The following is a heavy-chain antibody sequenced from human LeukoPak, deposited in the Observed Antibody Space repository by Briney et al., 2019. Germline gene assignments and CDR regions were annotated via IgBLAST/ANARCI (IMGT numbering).Heavy chain of an antibody. CDR1: GYIFTSYN. CDR3: ARVGSAAATADY. J-gene: IGHJ4*02. V-gene: IGHV1-46*01. Sequence: GASVKVSCKASGYIFTSYNIYWVRQAPGQGLEWMGIINPSGGTTNYAQKFKGRVTMTRDTSTSTVYMELSSLRSDDTAVYFCARVGSAAATADYWGQGTLVTVSS. CDR2: INPSGGTT. D-gene: IGHD6-25*01.